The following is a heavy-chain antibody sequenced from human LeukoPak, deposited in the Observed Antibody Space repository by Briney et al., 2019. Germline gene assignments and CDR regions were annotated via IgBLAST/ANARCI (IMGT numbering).Heavy chain of an antibody. CDR2: IDRDGRKT. V-gene: IGHV3-64*01. J-gene: IGHJ4*02. CDR3: ARDLTGTYSFDY. D-gene: IGHD3-9*01. Sequence: GGSLRLSCAASGFTFSSYAMHWVRQAPGKGLEYVSTIDRDGRKTYYANSVKGRFTISRDDSQNTLYLQMGSLRVEDMAVYYCARDLTGTYSFDYWGQGTLVAVSS. CDR1: GFTFSSYA.